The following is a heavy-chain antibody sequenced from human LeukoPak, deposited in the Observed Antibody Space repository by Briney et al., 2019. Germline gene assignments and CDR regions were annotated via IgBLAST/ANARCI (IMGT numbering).Heavy chain of an antibody. Sequence: PGGSLRLSCAASGFTFSSYWMSWVRQAPGKGLEWVANIKQDGSEKYYVDSVKGRFTISRDNAKNSLYLQMNSLRAEDTAVYYCARVCSSTSCYFKTRNWFDPWAREPWSPSPQ. CDR2: IKQDGSEK. CDR1: GFTFSSYW. D-gene: IGHD2-2*01. CDR3: ARVCSSTSCYFKTRNWFDP. V-gene: IGHV3-7*01. J-gene: IGHJ5*02.